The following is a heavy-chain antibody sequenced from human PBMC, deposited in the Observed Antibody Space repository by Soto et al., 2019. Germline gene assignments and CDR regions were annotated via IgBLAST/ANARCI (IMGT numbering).Heavy chain of an antibody. J-gene: IGHJ4*02. CDR3: AKDHCSGGSCYLFDY. V-gene: IGHV3-23*01. Sequence: GGSLRLSCAASGFTFSSYAMSWVRQAPGKGLEWVSAISGSGGSTYYADSVKGRFTISRDNSKNTLYLQMNSLRAEDTAVYYCAKDHCSGGSCYLFDYWGQGTLVTVSS. CDR1: GFTFSSYA. D-gene: IGHD2-15*01. CDR2: ISGSGGST.